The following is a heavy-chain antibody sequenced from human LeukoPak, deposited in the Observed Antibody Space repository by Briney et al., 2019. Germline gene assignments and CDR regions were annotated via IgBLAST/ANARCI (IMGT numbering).Heavy chain of an antibody. CDR1: GYTFTIYG. V-gene: IGHV1-18*01. Sequence: ASVKVSCKASGYTFTIYGISWVRQAPGQGLEWMGWISAYNGNTNYAQKLQGRVTMTTDTSTSTAYMELRSLRSDDTAVYYCAREVYYDSSGYRYDAFDIWGQGTMVTVSS. D-gene: IGHD3-22*01. CDR2: ISAYNGNT. CDR3: AREVYYDSSGYRYDAFDI. J-gene: IGHJ3*02.